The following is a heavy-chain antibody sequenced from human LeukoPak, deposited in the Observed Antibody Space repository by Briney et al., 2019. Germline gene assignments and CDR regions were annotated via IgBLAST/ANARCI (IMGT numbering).Heavy chain of an antibody. CDR3: ARGKYSYLPPQLAGVD. CDR2: IIPIFGTA. V-gene: IGHV1-69*01. D-gene: IGHD6-6*01. Sequence: SVTASCKASGGTFSSYAISWVRQAPGQGLEWMGGIIPIFGTANYAQKFQGRVTVTADESTSTAYMELSSLRSEDTAVYYCARGKYSYLPPQLAGVDWGQGTLVTVSS. CDR1: GGTFSSYA. J-gene: IGHJ4*02.